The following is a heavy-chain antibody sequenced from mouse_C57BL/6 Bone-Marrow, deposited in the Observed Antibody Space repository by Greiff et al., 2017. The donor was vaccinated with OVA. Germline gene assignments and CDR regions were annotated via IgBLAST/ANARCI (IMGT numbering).Heavy chain of an antibody. CDR1: GYTFISYW. CDR2: IYLGSGST. Sequence: QVQLQQPGAELVKPGASVKMSCKASGYTFISYWITWVKQRPGQGLEWIGDIYLGSGSTNYNEKFKSKATLTVDTSSSTAYMQLSSLTSEDSAVYYCARDWAYFDYWGQGTTLTVSS. J-gene: IGHJ2*01. V-gene: IGHV1-55*01. CDR3: ARDWAYFDY. D-gene: IGHD4-1*01.